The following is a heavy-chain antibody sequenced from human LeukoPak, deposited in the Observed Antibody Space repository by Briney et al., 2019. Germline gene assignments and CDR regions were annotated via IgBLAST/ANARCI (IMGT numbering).Heavy chain of an antibody. CDR2: IYYSGRT. D-gene: IGHD3-16*02. V-gene: IGHV4-39*07. J-gene: IGHJ4*02. CDR3: ARDPGEPFGELSFDY. Sequence: SETLSLTCTVSGGSISSSSYYWGWIRQPPGKGLEWIGSIYYSGRTYYNPSIKNRVTISVDTSKNQFSLKLSSETAADTAVYYCARDPGEPFGELSFDYWGQGTLVTVSS. CDR1: GGSISSSSYY.